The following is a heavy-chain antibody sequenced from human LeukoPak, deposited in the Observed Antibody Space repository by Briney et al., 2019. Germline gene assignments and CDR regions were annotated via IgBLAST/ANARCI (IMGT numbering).Heavy chain of an antibody. Sequence: PSETLSLTCTVSGGSISSSSYYWGWIRQPPGKGLEWIGSIYYSGSTYYNPSLKSRVTISVDTSKNQFSLKLSSVTAADTAVYYCARAAAHLNYYYYMDVWGKGTTVTVSS. J-gene: IGHJ6*03. D-gene: IGHD3-3*02. CDR1: GGSISSSSYY. CDR2: IYYSGST. CDR3: ARAAAHLNYYYYMDV. V-gene: IGHV4-39*07.